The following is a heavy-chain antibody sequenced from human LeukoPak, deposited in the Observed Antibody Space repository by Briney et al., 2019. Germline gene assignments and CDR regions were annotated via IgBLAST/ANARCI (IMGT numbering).Heavy chain of an antibody. D-gene: IGHD3-3*01. CDR1: GESFSGYY. CDR2: INHSGST. CDR3: ATTRGSRATYYDF. J-gene: IGHJ4*02. Sequence: SETLSLTCAVYGESFSGYYWSWIRQSPGKGLEWIGDINHSGSTNYNPSLKSRVTISVDTSKNQFSLKLSSVTAADTAVYYCATTRGSRATYYDFWGQGTLVTVSS. V-gene: IGHV4-34*01.